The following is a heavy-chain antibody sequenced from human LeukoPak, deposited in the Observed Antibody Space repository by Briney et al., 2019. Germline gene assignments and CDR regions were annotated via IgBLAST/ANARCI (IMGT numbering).Heavy chain of an antibody. Sequence: GGSLRLSCAATGFTFSSYGMSWVRQAPGKGLEWVSAISSSGGNTYYADSMKGRFTISRDNSKNMVYLQMNSLRPEDTAVYYCARGEDGFWSGYVEHWGQGALVTVSS. J-gene: IGHJ1*01. V-gene: IGHV3-23*01. CDR1: GFTFSSYG. CDR3: ARGEDGFWSGYVEH. D-gene: IGHD3-3*01. CDR2: ISSSGGNT.